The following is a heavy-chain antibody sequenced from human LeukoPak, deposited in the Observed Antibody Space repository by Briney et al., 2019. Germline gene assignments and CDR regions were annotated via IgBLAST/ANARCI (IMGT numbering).Heavy chain of an antibody. Sequence: GESLKISCKGSGYSFTSYWIGWVRQMPWKGLEWMGIIYPGDSDTRYSPSFQGQVTILADKSISTAYLQWSSLKASDTAMYYCARQTRDDILPGYCDYWGQGTLVTVSS. D-gene: IGHD3-9*01. CDR2: IYPGDSDT. V-gene: IGHV5-51*01. CDR3: ARQTRDDILPGYCDY. CDR1: GYSFTSYW. J-gene: IGHJ4*02.